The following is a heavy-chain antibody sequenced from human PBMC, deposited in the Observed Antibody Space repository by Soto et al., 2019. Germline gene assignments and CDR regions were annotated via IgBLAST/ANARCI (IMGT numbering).Heavy chain of an antibody. CDR2: IYYSGRT. D-gene: IGHD3-3*02. V-gene: IGHV4-30-4*01. Sequence: SETLSLTCTVSGGSISSDYYYWSWIRQPPGKGLEWIGYIYYSGRTAYNPSLKSRIIISIHTSKNQFSLSLNSLNAADTAVYYWAGELSKSPEYFDFWGLGTLVTVSS. CDR3: AGELSKSPEYFDF. CDR1: GGSISSDYYY. J-gene: IGHJ4*02.